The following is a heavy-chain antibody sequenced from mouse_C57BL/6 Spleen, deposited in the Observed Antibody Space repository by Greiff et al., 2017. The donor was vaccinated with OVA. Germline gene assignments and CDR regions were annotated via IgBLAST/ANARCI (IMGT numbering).Heavy chain of an antibody. CDR3: ARFITTVEGYFDY. CDR2: IYIGNGYT. Sequence: EVQLQQSGAELVRPGSSVKMSCKTSGYTFTSSGINWVKQRPGPGLEWIGYIYIGNGYTEYLAKFNGKATLPSDTSSHTAYMQLSSLTSEDSAIYFCARFITTVEGYFDYWGQGTTLTVSS. D-gene: IGHD1-1*01. J-gene: IGHJ2*01. V-gene: IGHV1-58*01. CDR1: GYTFTSSG.